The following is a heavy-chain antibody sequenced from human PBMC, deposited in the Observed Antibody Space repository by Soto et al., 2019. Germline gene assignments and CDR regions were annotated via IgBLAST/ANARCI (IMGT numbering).Heavy chain of an antibody. J-gene: IGHJ4*02. CDR2: ISRYGDIT. CDR3: ANDWYLDHDSRGCLLDN. Sequence: PGGSLRLSCAASGFTFNIYAMTWVRQAPGKGLEWVSAISRYGDITYYADSVEGRFSISRDNSKNTLYLQMNSLRAEDTAVYYCANDWYLDHDSRGCLLDNWGEGTLVTVPS. CDR1: GFTFNIYA. D-gene: IGHD3-22*01. V-gene: IGHV3-23*01.